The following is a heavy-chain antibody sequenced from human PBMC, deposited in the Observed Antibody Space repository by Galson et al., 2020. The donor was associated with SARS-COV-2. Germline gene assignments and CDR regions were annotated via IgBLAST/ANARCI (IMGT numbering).Heavy chain of an antibody. CDR2: ISSSSSYI. V-gene: IGHV3-21*01. CDR1: GFTFSSYS. D-gene: IGHD2-15*01. Sequence: GGSLRLSCAASGFTFSSYSMNWVRQAPGKGLEWVSSISSSSSYIYYADSVKGRFTISRDNAKNSLYLQMNSLRAEDTAVYYCARDYLMDWSGGGYLSVDDWGQGTLVTVSS. CDR3: ARDYLMDWSGGGYLSVDD. J-gene: IGHJ4*02.